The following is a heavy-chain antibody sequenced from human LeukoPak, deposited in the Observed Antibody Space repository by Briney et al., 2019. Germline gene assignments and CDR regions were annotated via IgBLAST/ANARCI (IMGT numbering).Heavy chain of an antibody. CDR2: INHSGST. Sequence: SETLSLTCAVYGGSFSGYYWSWIRQPPGKGLEWIGEINHSGSTNYNPSLKSRVTISVDTSKNQFSLKLSSVTAADTAVYYCARGRRRGYCTNGVWRKHTNCGYFDYWGQGALVTVSS. D-gene: IGHD2-8*01. CDR1: GGSFSGYY. J-gene: IGHJ4*02. V-gene: IGHV4-34*01. CDR3: ARGRRRGYCTNGVWRKHTNCGYFDY.